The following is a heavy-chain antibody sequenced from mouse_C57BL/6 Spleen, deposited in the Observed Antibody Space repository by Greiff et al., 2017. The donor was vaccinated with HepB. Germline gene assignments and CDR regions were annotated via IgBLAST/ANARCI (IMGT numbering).Heavy chain of an antibody. CDR2: IRSKSNNYAT. V-gene: IGHV10-1*01. J-gene: IGHJ1*03. D-gene: IGHD1-1*01. CDR1: GFSFNTYA. CDR3: VRQRDYGSPYWYFDV. Sequence: GGGLVQPKGSLKLSCAASGFSFNTYAMNWVRQAPGKGLEWVARIRSKSNNYATYYADSVKDRFTISRDDSESMLYLQMNNLKTEDTAMYYCVRQRDYGSPYWYFDVWGTGTTVTVSS.